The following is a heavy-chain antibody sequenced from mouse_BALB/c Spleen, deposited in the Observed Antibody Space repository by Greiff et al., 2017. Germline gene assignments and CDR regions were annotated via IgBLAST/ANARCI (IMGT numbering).Heavy chain of an antibody. V-gene: IGHV5-17*02. Sequence: DVKLVESGGGLVQPGGSRKLSCAASGFTFSSFGMHWVRQAPEKGLEWVAYISSGSSTIYYADTVKGRFTISRDNPKNTLFLQMTSLRSEDTAMYYCAREAGRGSFAYWGQGTLVTVSA. D-gene: IGHD4-1*01. CDR3: AREAGRGSFAY. CDR1: GFTFSSFG. CDR2: ISSGSSTI. J-gene: IGHJ3*01.